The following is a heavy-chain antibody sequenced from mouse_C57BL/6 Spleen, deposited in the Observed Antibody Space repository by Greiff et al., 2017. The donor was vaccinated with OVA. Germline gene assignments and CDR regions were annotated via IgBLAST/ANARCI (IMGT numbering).Heavy chain of an antibody. CDR1: GFTFSDYY. D-gene: IGHD2-4*01. J-gene: IGHJ3*01. CDR3: AQGDDYEGFAY. Sequence: EVMLVESEGGLVQPGSSMKLSCTASGFTFSDYYMAWVRQVPEKGLEWVANINYDGSSTYYLDSLKSRFIISRDNAKNILYLQMSSLKSEDTATYYCAQGDDYEGFAYWGQGTLVTVSA. CDR2: INYDGSST. V-gene: IGHV5-16*01.